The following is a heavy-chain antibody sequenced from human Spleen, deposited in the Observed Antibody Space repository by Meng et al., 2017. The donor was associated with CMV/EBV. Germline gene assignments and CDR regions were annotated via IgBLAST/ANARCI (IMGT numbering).Heavy chain of an antibody. V-gene: IGHV3-66*02. CDR2: IYSGGSK. D-gene: IGHD3-22*01. CDR3: AREVATMIVGDYGMDV. J-gene: IGHJ6*02. Sequence: GESLKISCAASGFTVSSNYMSWVRQAPGKGLEWVSVIYSGGSKYYADSVKGRFTTSRDNSNNTLYLQMNSLRAEDTAVYYCAREVATMIVGDYGMDVWGQGTTVTVSS. CDR1: GFTVSSNY.